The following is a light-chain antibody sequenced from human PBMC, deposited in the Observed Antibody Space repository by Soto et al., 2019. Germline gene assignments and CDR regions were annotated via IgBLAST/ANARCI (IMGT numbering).Light chain of an antibody. CDR1: QSVSSY. V-gene: IGKV3-11*01. J-gene: IGKJ1*01. CDR3: QQYNNWPPWT. Sequence: EIVLTQSPSTRSLSPGERATLSCRASQSVSSYLALYQQKPGQAPRLLIYDASNRATGIPARFSGSGSGTEFTLTISSLQSEDFAVYYCQQYNNWPPWTFGQGTKVDIK. CDR2: DAS.